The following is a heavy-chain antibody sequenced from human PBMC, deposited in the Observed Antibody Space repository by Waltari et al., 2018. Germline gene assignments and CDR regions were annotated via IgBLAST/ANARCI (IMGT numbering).Heavy chain of an antibody. CDR2: IYHSGCT. Sequence: QVQLQESGPGLVKPSETLSLTCAVSGYSISSGYYWGWIRQHPGKGLEWIGSIYHSGCTYYNPSLKILVTISADTSKYRFSLKLSSVTAADPAVYYCARAGSGQWLVRRNYFDYWGQGTLVTVSS. CDR1: GYSISSGYY. V-gene: IGHV4-38-2*01. D-gene: IGHD6-19*01. CDR3: ARAGSGQWLVRRNYFDY. J-gene: IGHJ4*02.